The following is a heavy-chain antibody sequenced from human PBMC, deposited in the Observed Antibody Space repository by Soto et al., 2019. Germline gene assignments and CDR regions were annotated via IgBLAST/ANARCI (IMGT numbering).Heavy chain of an antibody. CDR3: ARAEMAISPAGAFHI. D-gene: IGHD2-21*01. V-gene: IGHV1-69*13. CDR1: GRTFSSYA. CDR2: IIPIFGTA. Sequence: GASVKVSCKASGRTFSSYAISWVRQAPGQGLEWMGGIIPIFGTANYAQKFQGRVTITADESTSTAYMELSSLRSEDTAVYYCARAEMAISPAGAFHIWGQGTMVTVSS. J-gene: IGHJ3*02.